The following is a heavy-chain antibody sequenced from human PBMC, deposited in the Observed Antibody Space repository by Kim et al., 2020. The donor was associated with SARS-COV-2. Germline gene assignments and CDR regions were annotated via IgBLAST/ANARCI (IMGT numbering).Heavy chain of an antibody. CDR2: ISGSGGST. CDR1: GFTFSTFT. Sequence: GGSLRLSCGASGFTFSTFTMSWVRQAPGKGPQWVSTISGSGGSTFYADSVKGRFTISRDNSKNMLYVQMNSLRADDTAVYYCATAPKATWGAMDVWGRGITVTVSS. J-gene: IGHJ6*02. D-gene: IGHD7-27*01. CDR3: ATAPKATWGAMDV. V-gene: IGHV3-23*01.